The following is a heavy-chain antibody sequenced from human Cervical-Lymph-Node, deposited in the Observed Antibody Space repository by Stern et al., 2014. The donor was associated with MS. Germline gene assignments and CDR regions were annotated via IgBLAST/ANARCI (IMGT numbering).Heavy chain of an antibody. Sequence: QLVQSGAEVKKPGSSVKVSCKASGGTFRSYTINWVRQAPGQGLEWMGGILPTIGTTQYEQRFQGRVTITADESTNTGYMEMTSLRSDDTAVYFCARSRGYSNIFNHWGQGTLVTVSS. CDR2: ILPTIGTT. J-gene: IGHJ4*02. CDR3: ARSRGYSNIFNH. V-gene: IGHV1-69*01. D-gene: IGHD2-15*01. CDR1: GGTFRSYT.